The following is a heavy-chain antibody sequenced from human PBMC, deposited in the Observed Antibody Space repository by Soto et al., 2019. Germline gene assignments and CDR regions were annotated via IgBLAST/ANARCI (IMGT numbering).Heavy chain of an antibody. CDR3: ARSRYSGSYFFDY. Sequence: TLSLTCTVSGGSISSGDYYWSWIRQPPGKGLEWIAYIHNSVSTHYNPSLKSRVTISVDTSKNQFSLKLSSVTAADTAVYYCARSRYSGSYFFDYWGQGILVTVSS. J-gene: IGHJ4*02. CDR1: GGSISSGDYY. CDR2: IHNSVST. V-gene: IGHV4-30-4*01. D-gene: IGHD1-26*01.